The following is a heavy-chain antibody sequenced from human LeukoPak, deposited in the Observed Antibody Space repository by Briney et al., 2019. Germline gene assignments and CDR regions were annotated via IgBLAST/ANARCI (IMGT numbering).Heavy chain of an antibody. CDR2: INHSGST. CDR1: GGSFSGYY. J-gene: IGHJ6*02. CDR3: ARTDPPQYYYYGMDV. V-gene: IGHV4-34*01. Sequence: SETLSLTCAVYGGSFSGYYWSWIRQPPGKGLEWIGEINHSGSTNYNPSLKSRVTISVDTSKNQFSLKLSSVTAADTAVYYCARTDPPQYYYYGMDVWGQGTTVTVSS.